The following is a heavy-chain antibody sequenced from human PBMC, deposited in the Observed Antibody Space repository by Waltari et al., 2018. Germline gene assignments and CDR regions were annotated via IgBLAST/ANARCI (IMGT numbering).Heavy chain of an antibody. V-gene: IGHV3-7*03. CDR2: IKQDGIGK. Sequence: VQLVESGGGLVQPGGSLRLSCAASGFTFSSYWMSWVRQAPGKWLEWVANIKQDGIGKYYGDTVKGRFTIARDNAKNSLYLQMNSLRAEDTAVYYCARAYSGSYFSYYYGMDVWGQGTTVTVSS. D-gene: IGHD1-26*01. CDR3: ARAYSGSYFSYYYGMDV. J-gene: IGHJ6*02. CDR1: GFTFSSYW.